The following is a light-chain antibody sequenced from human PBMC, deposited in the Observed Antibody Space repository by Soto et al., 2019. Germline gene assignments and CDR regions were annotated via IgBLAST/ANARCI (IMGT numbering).Light chain of an antibody. CDR1: SSDVGGYNY. J-gene: IGLJ3*02. Sequence: QSVLTQPRSVSGSPGQSVTLSCTGTSSDVGGYNYVSWYQQHPGKAPKLMIDDVNKRPSGVPDRFSGSRSGNTASLTISGLQAEDEADYYCCSYAGSYTLVFGGGTKLTVL. V-gene: IGLV2-11*01. CDR2: DVN. CDR3: CSYAGSYTLV.